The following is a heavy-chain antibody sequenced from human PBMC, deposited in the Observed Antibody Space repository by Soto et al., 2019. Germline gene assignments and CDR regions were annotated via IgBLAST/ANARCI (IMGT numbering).Heavy chain of an antibody. D-gene: IGHD5-12*01. Sequence: GGSLQISCKASGYDFARTWIGWVRQLPGKGLDWLGSIYPGDSETRYSPSFRGQVTFSVDMSISTAYLQWSSLKTSDIAIYYCARLVGAYDSYFERWGQGTRVTVS. J-gene: IGHJ4*02. CDR3: ARLVGAYDSYFER. CDR1: GYDFARTW. V-gene: IGHV5-51*01. CDR2: IYPGDSET.